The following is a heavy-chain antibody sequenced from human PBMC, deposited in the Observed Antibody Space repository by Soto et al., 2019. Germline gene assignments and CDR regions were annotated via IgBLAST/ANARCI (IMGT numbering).Heavy chain of an antibody. D-gene: IGHD6-6*01. CDR1: GFTFSSYA. CDR3: AKGGSSSSLFYFDY. Sequence: PGGSLRLSCAASGFTFSSYAMSWVRQAPGKGLEWVSAISGSGGSTYYADSVKGRFTISRDDSKNTMYVQMNSLRAEDTAVYYCAKGGSSSSLFYFDYWGQGTLVTVSS. J-gene: IGHJ4*02. V-gene: IGHV3-23*01. CDR2: ISGSGGST.